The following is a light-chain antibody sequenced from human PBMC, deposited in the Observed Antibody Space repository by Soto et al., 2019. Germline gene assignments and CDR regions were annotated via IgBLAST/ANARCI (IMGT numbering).Light chain of an antibody. V-gene: IGKV3-15*01. J-gene: IGKJ1*01. CDR3: QQYNNWPPWT. CDR2: GAS. CDR1: QSVSSK. Sequence: EIVMTQSPATLSVSPGERATLSCRASQSVSSKIAWYQQKPGQAPRLLIYGASTRATGIPARFSGSGSGTEFTLTISSLQAEDFAVYYCQQYNNWPPWTCGQGTKVDIK.